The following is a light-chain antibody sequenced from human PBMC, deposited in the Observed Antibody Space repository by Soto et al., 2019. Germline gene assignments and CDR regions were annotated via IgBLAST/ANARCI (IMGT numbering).Light chain of an antibody. CDR2: AAS. CDR3: QKYNSAPLT. V-gene: IGKV1-39*01. CDR1: QSISNY. Sequence: IQRTRSPSSLSASVGDRVTITGRASQSISNYLNWYQQKPGKAPKLLIYAASSLQSGVPSRFSGSGSGTDFTLTISSLQPEDVATYYCQKYNSAPLTFGPGTKVDI. J-gene: IGKJ3*01.